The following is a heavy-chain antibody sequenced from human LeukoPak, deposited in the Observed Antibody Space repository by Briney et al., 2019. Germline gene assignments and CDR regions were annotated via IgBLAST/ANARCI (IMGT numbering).Heavy chain of an antibody. CDR3: AKAGWGLLGSPGYYYGMDV. CDR2: ISWNSGSI. J-gene: IGHJ6*02. D-gene: IGHD1-26*01. CDR1: GFTFDDYA. Sequence: GGSLRLSCAASGFTFDDYAMHWVRQAPGKGLEWVSGISWNSGSIGYADSVKGRFTISRDNAKNSLYLQMNSLRAEDTALYYCAKAGWGLLGSPGYYYGMDVWGQGTTVTVSS. V-gene: IGHV3-9*01.